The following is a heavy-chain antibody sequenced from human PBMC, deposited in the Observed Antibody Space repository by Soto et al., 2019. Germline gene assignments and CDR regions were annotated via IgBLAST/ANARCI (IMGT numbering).Heavy chain of an antibody. D-gene: IGHD3-22*01. V-gene: IGHV3-23*01. J-gene: IGHJ4*02. CDR2: ISGSGGST. CDR1: GFTFSSYA. Sequence: PGGSLRLSCAASGFTFSSYAMSWVRQAPGKGLEWVSAISGSGGSTYYTDSVKGRFTISRDNSKNTLYLQMNSLRAEDTAVYYCAKGRDYYDSNFDYWGQGTLVTVSS. CDR3: AKGRDYYDSNFDY.